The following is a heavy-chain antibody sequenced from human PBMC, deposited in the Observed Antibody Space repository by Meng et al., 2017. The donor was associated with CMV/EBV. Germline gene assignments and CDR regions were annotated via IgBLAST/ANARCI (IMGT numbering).Heavy chain of an antibody. CDR2: IYSGGST. D-gene: IGHD3-16*01. CDR3: ARYGGLARVIDY. J-gene: IGHJ4*02. Sequence: GESLKISCAASGFTVSSNYMSWVRQAPGKGLEWVSVIYSGGSTYYADSVKGRFTISRDNSKNTLYLQMNSLRAEDTAVYYCARYGGLARVIDYWGQGTLVTV. CDR1: GFTVSSNY. V-gene: IGHV3-53*01.